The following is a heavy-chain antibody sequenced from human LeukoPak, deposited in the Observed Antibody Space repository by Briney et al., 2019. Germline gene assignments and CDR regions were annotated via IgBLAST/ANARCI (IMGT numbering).Heavy chain of an antibody. CDR2: ISAYNGNT. J-gene: IGHJ5*02. CDR1: GYTFTSYG. Sequence: GASVKVSCKASGYTFTSYGISWVRQAPGQGLEWMGWISAYNGNTNYAQKLQGRVTMTTDTSTSTTYMELRSLRSDDTAVYYCARQTLYYYGSGSYWYNWFDPWGQGTLVTVSS. V-gene: IGHV1-18*01. CDR3: ARQTLYYYGSGSYWYNWFDP. D-gene: IGHD3-10*01.